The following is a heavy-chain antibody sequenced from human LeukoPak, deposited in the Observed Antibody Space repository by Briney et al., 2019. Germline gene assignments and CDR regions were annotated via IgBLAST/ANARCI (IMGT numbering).Heavy chain of an antibody. D-gene: IGHD2-2*01. V-gene: IGHV3-23*01. CDR2: ISGSGGST. J-gene: IGHJ5*02. CDR3: AQDLGYCSTTSCLP. CDR1: GFTVSSYA. Sequence: GGSLRLSCAASGFTVSSYAMNWVRQAPGKGLEWVSSISGSGGSTYYADSVEGRFTISRDNSKKTLYLQMNSLRAEDTAIYYCAQDLGYCSTTSCLPWGQGTLVTVS.